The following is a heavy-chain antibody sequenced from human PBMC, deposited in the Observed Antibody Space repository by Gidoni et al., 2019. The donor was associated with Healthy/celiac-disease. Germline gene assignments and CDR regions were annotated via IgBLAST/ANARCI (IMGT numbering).Heavy chain of an antibody. CDR2: LSISSSTI. V-gene: IGHV3-48*01. CDR3: ARDRLPQNSMLVVTYTWFDP. Sequence: EVQLVESGGGLVQPGGSLRLSGAASGVTLSSESMNWVRQAPGKGRGLVSSLSISSSTIYYADSVKGRFTISRDNAKNSLFLKINSLRAEDTAVYYCARDRLPQNSMLVVTYTWFDPWGQGTLVTVSS. D-gene: IGHD3-22*01. J-gene: IGHJ5*02. CDR1: GVTLSSES.